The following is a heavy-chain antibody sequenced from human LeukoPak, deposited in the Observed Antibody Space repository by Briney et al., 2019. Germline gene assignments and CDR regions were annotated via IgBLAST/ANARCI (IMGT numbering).Heavy chain of an antibody. CDR3: ARERICSGGSCPFDP. V-gene: IGHV3-48*04. D-gene: IGHD2-15*01. Sequence: GGSLRLSCAASGFTFSTHSMNWVRQAPGKGLEWVSYISSSGSTIYYADSVKGRFTISRDNAKNSLYLQMNSLRAEDTAVYYCARERICSGGSCPFDPWGQGTLVTVSS. CDR2: ISSSGSTI. CDR1: GFTFSTHS. J-gene: IGHJ5*02.